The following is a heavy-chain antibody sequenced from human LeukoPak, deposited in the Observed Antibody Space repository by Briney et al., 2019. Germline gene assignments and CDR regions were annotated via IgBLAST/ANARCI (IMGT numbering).Heavy chain of an antibody. D-gene: IGHD6-13*01. CDR3: ARIPATGTSFDF. V-gene: IGHV3-21*01. CDR1: GFTFSSYS. J-gene: IGHJ4*02. CDR2: ISSSSSYI. Sequence: GGSLRLSCAASGFTFSSYSMNWVRQAPGKGLEWVSSISSSSSYIYYADSVKGRFTISRDNAKNTLYLQMNSLRAEDTAVYFCARIPATGTSFDFWGQGTLVTVSS.